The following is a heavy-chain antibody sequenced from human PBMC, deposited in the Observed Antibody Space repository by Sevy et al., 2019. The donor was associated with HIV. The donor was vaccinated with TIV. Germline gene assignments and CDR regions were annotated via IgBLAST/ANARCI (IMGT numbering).Heavy chain of an antibody. Sequence: ASEKVSCKASGGTFSSHVINWVRQAPGQGLEWMGQITPISGKANYAQKFQGRVTFTADGSTTTAYMDLGSLRSEDTAVYYCAILPYDYIWGSSRYRYYFDDWGQRTLVTVSS. CDR3: AILPYDYIWGSSRYRYYFDD. CDR2: ITPISGKA. D-gene: IGHD3-16*02. J-gene: IGHJ4*02. CDR1: GGTFSSHV. V-gene: IGHV1-69*13.